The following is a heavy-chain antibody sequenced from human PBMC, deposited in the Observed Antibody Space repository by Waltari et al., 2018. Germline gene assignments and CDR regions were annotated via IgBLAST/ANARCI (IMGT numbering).Heavy chain of an antibody. D-gene: IGHD2-21*02. V-gene: IGHV4-59*01. J-gene: IGHJ5*02. CDR3: ARGGGGDWEWFDP. CDR2: IYYTGST. Sequence: QVQLQESGPSLLKPSETLSLICTVSGGSISGFYWSWVRQPPGKGLDWIGYIYYTGSTNFHPSLKLRVTMSVYTSKNQFSLKLSSVTAADTAFYYCARGGGGDWEWFDPWGQGTLVTVSS. CDR1: GGSISGFY.